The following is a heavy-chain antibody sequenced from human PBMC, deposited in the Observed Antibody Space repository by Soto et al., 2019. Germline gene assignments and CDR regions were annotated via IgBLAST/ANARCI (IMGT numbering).Heavy chain of an antibody. CDR1: GGSVSSGSYY. J-gene: IGHJ4*02. D-gene: IGHD3-22*01. V-gene: IGHV4-61*01. CDR3: ARGDTGDYYYVDC. Sequence: SETLSLTCTVSGGSVSSGSYYWSWIRQPPGKGLEWIGYIYYSGSTNYNPSLKSRVTISVDKSKNQFSLKLSSVTAADTAVYYCARGDTGDYYYVDCWGQGTPVTVSS. CDR2: IYYSGST.